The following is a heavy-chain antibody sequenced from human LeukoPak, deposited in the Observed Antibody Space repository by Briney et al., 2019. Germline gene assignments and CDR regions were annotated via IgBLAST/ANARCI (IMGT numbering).Heavy chain of an antibody. CDR1: GYTFTSYY. J-gene: IGHJ5*02. V-gene: IGHV1-46*01. Sequence: ASVKVFCKASGYTFTSYYMHWARQAPGQGLEWMGIINPSGGSTSYAQKFQGRVTMTRDTSTSTVYMELSSLRSEDTAVYYCARDLLGYCSSTSCRRGNWFDPWGQGTLVTVSS. D-gene: IGHD2-2*01. CDR3: ARDLLGYCSSTSCRRGNWFDP. CDR2: INPSGGST.